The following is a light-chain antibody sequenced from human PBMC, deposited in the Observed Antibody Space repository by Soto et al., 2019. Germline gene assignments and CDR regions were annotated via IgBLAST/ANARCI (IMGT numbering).Light chain of an antibody. CDR2: WAS. Sequence: DIVMTQSPDSLAVSLGERATINCKSSQSIFYSSNDKNYLAWYQQKPGQPPKLLIYWASTRASGVPDRFSGSGSGTDFTRTISTLQAEDVAVYFCQQYYSTPLTFGGGTKVEIK. CDR3: QQYYSTPLT. CDR1: QSIFYSSNDKNY. V-gene: IGKV4-1*01. J-gene: IGKJ4*01.